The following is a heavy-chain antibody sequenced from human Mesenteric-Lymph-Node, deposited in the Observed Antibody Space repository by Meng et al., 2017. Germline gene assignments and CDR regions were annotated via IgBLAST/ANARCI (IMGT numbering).Heavy chain of an antibody. V-gene: IGHV3-23*01. J-gene: IGHJ3*02. Sequence: GESLKISCAASGFTFSSYAMSWVRQAPGKGLEWVSAISGSGGSTYYADSVKGRFTISRDNSKNTLYLQMNSLRAEDTDVYYCAKSGDYYDSSGYYDGLSRSLGAFDIWGQGTMVTVSS. CDR2: ISGSGGST. CDR3: AKSGDYYDSSGYYDGLSRSLGAFDI. D-gene: IGHD3-22*01. CDR1: GFTFSSYA.